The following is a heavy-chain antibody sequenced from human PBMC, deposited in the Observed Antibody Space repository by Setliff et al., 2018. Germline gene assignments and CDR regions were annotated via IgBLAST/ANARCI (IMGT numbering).Heavy chain of an antibody. Sequence: SVKVSCKASGGTFINYAISWVRQAPGQGLEWMGGIIPIFGTANYAQKFRGRVTITADESTSTAYMELSSLRSEDTAVYYCARVSRTIVAARGFDYWGQGTLVTVSS. V-gene: IGHV1-69*13. CDR2: IIPIFGTA. CDR3: ARVSRTIVAARGFDY. D-gene: IGHD1-26*01. CDR1: GGTFINYA. J-gene: IGHJ4*02.